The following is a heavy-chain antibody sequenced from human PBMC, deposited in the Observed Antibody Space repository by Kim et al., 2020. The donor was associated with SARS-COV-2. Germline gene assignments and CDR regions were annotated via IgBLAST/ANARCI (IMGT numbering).Heavy chain of an antibody. Sequence: GGSLRLSCADSGFTFRTYAMQWVRQAPGKGLEWVAVISYDGRNEYYADSVKGRFTISRDNSKNTLYLQMNSLRAEDTAMYHCARDRFGSVVRGVDYWGQGTLVTVSS. D-gene: IGHD3-16*01. J-gene: IGHJ4*02. CDR2: ISYDGRNE. V-gene: IGHV3-30*04. CDR1: GFTFRTYA. CDR3: ARDRFGSVVRGVDY.